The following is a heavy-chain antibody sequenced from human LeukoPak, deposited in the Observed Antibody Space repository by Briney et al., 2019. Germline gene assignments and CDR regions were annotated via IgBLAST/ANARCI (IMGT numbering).Heavy chain of an antibody. CDR1: GFTVSSNY. V-gene: IGHV3-53*01. D-gene: IGHD3-10*01. CDR2: IYSGGST. Sequence: GGSLRLSCAASGFTVSSNYMSWVRQAPGKGLEWVSVIYSGGSTYYADSVKGRFTISRDSSRNTLYLQMNSLRAEDTAVYYCTAGIWFGALWGLRWGQGTLVTVS. CDR3: TAGIWFGALWGLR. J-gene: IGHJ4*02.